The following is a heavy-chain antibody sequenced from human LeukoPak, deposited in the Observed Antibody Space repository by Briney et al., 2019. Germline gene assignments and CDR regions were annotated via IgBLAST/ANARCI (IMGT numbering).Heavy chain of an antibody. CDR3: AREGDCGGGSCFPPYGMDV. Sequence: ASVKVSCKASGGTFSSYAISWVRQAPGQGLEWMGWISAYNGNTNYAQKLQGRVTMTTDTSTSTAYMELRSLRSDDTAVYYCAREGDCGGGSCFPPYGMDVWGQGTTVTVSS. CDR2: ISAYNGNT. CDR1: GGTFSSYA. J-gene: IGHJ6*02. D-gene: IGHD2-15*01. V-gene: IGHV1-18*01.